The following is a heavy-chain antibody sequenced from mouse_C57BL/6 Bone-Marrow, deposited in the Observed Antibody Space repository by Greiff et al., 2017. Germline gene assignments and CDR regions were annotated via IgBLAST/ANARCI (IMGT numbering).Heavy chain of an antibody. Sequence: QVQLQQPGAELVKPGASVKLSCTASGYTFTSYWMHWVKQRPGQGLEWIGMIHPNSGSTNYNEKFTSKATLSVDKSSSTAYMQLSSLTSEDSAVYYCARGDWDVEFDYWGQGTTLTVSS. CDR1: GYTFTSYW. J-gene: IGHJ2*01. CDR3: ARGDWDVEFDY. V-gene: IGHV1-64*01. CDR2: IHPNSGST. D-gene: IGHD4-1*01.